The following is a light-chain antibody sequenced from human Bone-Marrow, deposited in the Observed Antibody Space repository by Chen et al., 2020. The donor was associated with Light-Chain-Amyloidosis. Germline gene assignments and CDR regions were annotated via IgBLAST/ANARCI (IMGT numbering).Light chain of an antibody. CDR2: EVT. CDR3: SSYTSTNTLV. J-gene: IGLJ1*01. Sequence: QSALTQPASVSGSPGQSITISCTGTSSDVGGDNHVSWYQQHPDKAPKLTIYEVTNRPSWVPDRFSGSKSANTASLTISGLQTEDEADYFCSSYTSTNTLVFGSGTRVTVL. V-gene: IGLV2-14*01. CDR1: SSDVGGDNH.